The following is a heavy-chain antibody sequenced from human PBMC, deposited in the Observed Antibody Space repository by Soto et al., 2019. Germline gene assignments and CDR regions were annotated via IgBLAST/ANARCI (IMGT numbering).Heavy chain of an antibody. Sequence: QVQLVQSGAEVKKPGASVKVSCKASGYTFTSYAMHWVRQAPGQRLEWMGWINAGNGNTKYSQKFQGRVTITRDTSASTAYMELRSLRSEDTAVYYCARVGRCSGGSCYYYYGMDVWGQGTTVTVSS. CDR1: GYTFTSYA. V-gene: IGHV1-3*01. CDR3: ARVGRCSGGSCYYYYGMDV. D-gene: IGHD2-15*01. CDR2: INAGNGNT. J-gene: IGHJ6*02.